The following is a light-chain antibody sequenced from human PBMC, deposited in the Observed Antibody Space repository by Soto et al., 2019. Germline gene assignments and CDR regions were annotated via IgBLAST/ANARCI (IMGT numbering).Light chain of an antibody. Sequence: EIVMTQSPATLSVSPGERATLSCRASQSVSFNLAWYQQKPGQAPRPLIYGASTRATGIPARFSGSGSGTEFTLTISSLQSEDFAVYFCQQYSDWPLTVGGGTKVDIK. CDR1: QSVSFN. V-gene: IGKV3-15*01. CDR2: GAS. CDR3: QQYSDWPLT. J-gene: IGKJ4*01.